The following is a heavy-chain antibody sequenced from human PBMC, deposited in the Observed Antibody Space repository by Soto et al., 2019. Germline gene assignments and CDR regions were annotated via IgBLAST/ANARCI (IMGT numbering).Heavy chain of an antibody. CDR3: ARPDIAAALDPWDY. Sequence: SETLSLTCIVSGGAISSSIYYWGWIRQPPGKGLEWIGSIYYSGSTYYNPSLKSRVTISVDTSKNQFSLKLSSVTAADTAMYYCARPDIAAALDPWDYWGQGTLVTVSS. CDR2: IYYSGST. CDR1: GGAISSSIYY. V-gene: IGHV4-39*01. J-gene: IGHJ4*02. D-gene: IGHD6-13*01.